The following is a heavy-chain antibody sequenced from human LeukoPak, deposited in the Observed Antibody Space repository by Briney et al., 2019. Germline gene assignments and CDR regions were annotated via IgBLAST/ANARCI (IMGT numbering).Heavy chain of an antibody. V-gene: IGHV3-30*02. D-gene: IGHD6-13*01. CDR3: AKSFGIAAAGIDH. CDR1: GFTFSSYG. J-gene: IGHJ4*02. CDR2: IRYDGSNK. Sequence: GGSLRLSCAASGFTFSSYGMHWVRQAPGKGLEWVAFIRYDGSNKYYADSVKGRFTFSRDNSKNTLYLQMNSLRAEDTAVYYCAKSFGIAAAGIDHWGQGTLVTVSS.